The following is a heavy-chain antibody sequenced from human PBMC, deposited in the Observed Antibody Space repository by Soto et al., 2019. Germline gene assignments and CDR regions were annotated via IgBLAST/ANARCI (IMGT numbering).Heavy chain of an antibody. V-gene: IGHV3-30*03. CDR1: GFTFSSYG. D-gene: IGHD3-22*01. CDR2: ISYDGSNK. Sequence: GGSLRLSCAASGFTFSSYGMHWVRQAPGKGLEWVAVISYDGSNKYYADSVKGRFTISRDNSKNTLYLQMNSLRAEDTAVYYCARGFYYDSSGYPFWGQGTLVTV. CDR3: ARGFYYDSSGYPF. J-gene: IGHJ4*02.